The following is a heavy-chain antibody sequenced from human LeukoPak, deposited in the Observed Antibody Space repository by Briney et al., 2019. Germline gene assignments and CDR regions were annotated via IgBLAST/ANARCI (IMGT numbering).Heavy chain of an antibody. V-gene: IGHV4-34*01. CDR1: GGSFSGYY. Sequence: PSETLSLTCAVYGGSFSGYYWSWIRQPPGKGLEWIGEINHSGSTNYNPSLKSRVTISVDTSKNQFSLKLSSVTAADTAVYYCARQGFWSGYDYWGQGTLVTVSS. CDR2: INHSGST. D-gene: IGHD3-3*01. J-gene: IGHJ4*02. CDR3: ARQGFWSGYDY.